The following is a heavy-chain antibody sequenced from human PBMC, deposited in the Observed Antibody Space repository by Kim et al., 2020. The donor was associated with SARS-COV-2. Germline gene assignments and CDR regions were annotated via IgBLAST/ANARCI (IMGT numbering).Heavy chain of an antibody. D-gene: IGHD2-2*01. CDR2: IYPGDSDT. CDR1: GYSFTSYW. V-gene: IGHV5-51*01. J-gene: IGHJ4*02. Sequence: GESLKISCKGSGYSFTSYWIGWVRQMPGKGLEWMGIIYPGDSDTRYSPSFQGQVTISADKSISTAYLQWSSLKASDTAMYYCARLGRVVPAAIELDYWGQGTLVTVSS. CDR3: ARLGRVVPAAIELDY.